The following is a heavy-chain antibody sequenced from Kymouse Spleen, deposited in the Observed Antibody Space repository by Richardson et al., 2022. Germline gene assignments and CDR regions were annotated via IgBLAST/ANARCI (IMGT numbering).Heavy chain of an antibody. V-gene: IGHV1-8*01. CDR3: ARGYCTNGVCYKLLLIS. Sequence: QVQLVQSGAEVKKPGASVKVSCKASGYTFTSYDINWVRQATGQGLEWMGWMNPNSGNTGYAQKFQGRVTMTRNTSISTAYMELSSLRSEDTAVYYCARGYCTNGVCYKLLLISGAKGQWSPSLQ. CDR2: MNPNSGNT. D-gene: IGHD2-8*01. CDR1: GYTFTSYD. J-gene: IGHJ3*02.